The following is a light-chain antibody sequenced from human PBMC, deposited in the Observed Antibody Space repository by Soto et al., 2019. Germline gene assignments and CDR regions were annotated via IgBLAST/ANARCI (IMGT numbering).Light chain of an antibody. V-gene: IGKV1-5*01. J-gene: IGKJ1*01. CDR1: QSISSW. CDR2: DAS. Sequence: DSRRTNYNSPLSASVGDRVTITCRASQSISSWLAWYQQKPGKAPKLLIYDASSLESGVPSRFSGSGSGTEFTLTISSLQPDDFATYYCQQYNIYRWVFGQGANV. CDR3: QQYNIYRWV.